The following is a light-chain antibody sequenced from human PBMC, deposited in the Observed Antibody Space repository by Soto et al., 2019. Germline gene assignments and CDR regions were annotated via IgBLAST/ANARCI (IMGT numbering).Light chain of an antibody. V-gene: IGKV3-20*01. CDR2: GAS. CDR3: QQYGSSPVS. CDR1: QSVSSTN. Sequence: EIVLTQSPGTLSLSPGESVTLSCRASQSVSSTNLAWYQQKPGQSPRLVMFGASSRATGIPERFSGSGAGTDFTITISRLEPEDFAVYYCQQYGSSPVSFCQGTKLEIK. J-gene: IGKJ2*03.